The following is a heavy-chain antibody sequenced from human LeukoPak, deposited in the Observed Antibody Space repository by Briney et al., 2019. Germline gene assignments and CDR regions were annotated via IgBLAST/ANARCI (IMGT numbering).Heavy chain of an antibody. CDR2: IYYSGST. D-gene: IGHD3-10*01. V-gene: IGHV4-59*01. CDR3: ARDRAVREPVDYYMDV. CDR1: GGSISSYY. Sequence: SETLSLTCTVAGGSISSYYWSWIRQPPGKGQEWIGYIYYSGSTNYNPSLKSRVTISVDTSKNQFSLKLSSVTAADTAVYYCARDRAVREPVDYYMDVWGKGTTVTVSS. J-gene: IGHJ6*03.